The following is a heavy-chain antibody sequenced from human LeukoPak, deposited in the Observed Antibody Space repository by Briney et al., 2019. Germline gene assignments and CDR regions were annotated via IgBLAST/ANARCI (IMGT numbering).Heavy chain of an antibody. J-gene: IGHJ4*01. Sequence: PGESLRLSCAASGFTFTSYWMSWVRQAPGKGLEWVANINPDGTKTSYADFVEGRFTISRDNAKNPLYLQMRSLRAGDTAVYYCANSPMILDGHYWGHGTLVTVSS. V-gene: IGHV3-7*01. CDR2: INPDGTKT. CDR1: GFTFTSYW. CDR3: ANSPMILDGHY. D-gene: IGHD3-22*01.